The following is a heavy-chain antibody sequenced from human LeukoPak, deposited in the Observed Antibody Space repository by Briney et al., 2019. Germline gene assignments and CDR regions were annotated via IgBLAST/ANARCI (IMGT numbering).Heavy chain of an antibody. CDR3: ARRGSRGGWYLHWYFDL. CDR1: GGSISSSSYY. Sequence: SETLSLTCIVSGGSISSSSYYWGWIRQPPGKGLEWIAYIYSTGSANYNPSLKSRVTISVDTSKNQFSLKLSSVTAADTAVYYCARRGSRGGWYLHWYFDLWGRGTLVTVSS. D-gene: IGHD6-19*01. CDR2: IYSTGSA. J-gene: IGHJ2*01. V-gene: IGHV4-61*05.